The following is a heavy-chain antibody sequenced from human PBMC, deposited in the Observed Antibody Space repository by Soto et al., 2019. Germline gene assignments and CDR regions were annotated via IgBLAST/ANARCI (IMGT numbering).Heavy chain of an antibody. D-gene: IGHD3-16*01. J-gene: IGHJ4*02. CDR3: AKGGHIDF. Sequence: EVQLVESEGGLVQPGGSLRLSCAASGFSISTYWMSWVRQAPGKGLEWVANIKDDGGETYYVDSVKGRFTISRDNAKTSLFLQMNSLRAEDTAMYYCAKGGHIDFCGPGTLVTVSS. CDR1: GFSISTYW. CDR2: IKDDGGET. V-gene: IGHV3-7*03.